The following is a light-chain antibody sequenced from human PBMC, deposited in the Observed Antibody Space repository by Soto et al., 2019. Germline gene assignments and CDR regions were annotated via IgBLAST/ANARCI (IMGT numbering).Light chain of an antibody. CDR2: KAS. CDR1: QGISSY. CDR3: QQYSSYSR. J-gene: IGKJ1*01. Sequence: SEEDRVTITCRASQGISSYLAWYQQKPGKAPKLLIYKASSLESGVPSRFSGSGSETEFTLTISSLHTDDFAYEFGQQYSSYSRFGQRTTV. V-gene: IGKV1-5*03.